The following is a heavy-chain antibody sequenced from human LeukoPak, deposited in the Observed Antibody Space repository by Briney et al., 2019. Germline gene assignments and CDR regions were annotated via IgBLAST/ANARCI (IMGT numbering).Heavy chain of an antibody. Sequence: GGSLRLSCAASGFTFSDYYMNWVRQAPGEGLEWVSSISSSSSYIYYADSVKGRFTISRDNAKNSLYLQMNSLRAEDTAVYYCASWDDTVFGVGGMDVWGQGTTVTVSS. CDR3: ASWDDTVFGVGGMDV. V-gene: IGHV3-21*01. J-gene: IGHJ6*02. D-gene: IGHD3-3*01. CDR2: ISSSSSYI. CDR1: GFTFSDYY.